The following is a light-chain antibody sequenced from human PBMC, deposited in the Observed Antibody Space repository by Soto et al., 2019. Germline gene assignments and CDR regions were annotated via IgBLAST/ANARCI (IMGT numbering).Light chain of an antibody. CDR3: QQYNDWPPVT. Sequence: EIVMTQSPGTVSVSPGERATLSCRASQSVNSNLAWYQQKPGQAPRLLIYGASTRATGIPARFSGRGSGTEFTLTISSLQFEDFAVYYCQQYNDWPPVTFGGGTKVEIK. CDR2: GAS. V-gene: IGKV3-15*01. CDR1: QSVNSN. J-gene: IGKJ4*01.